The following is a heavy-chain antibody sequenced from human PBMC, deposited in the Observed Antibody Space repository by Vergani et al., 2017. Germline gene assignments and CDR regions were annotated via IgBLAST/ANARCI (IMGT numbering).Heavy chain of an antibody. CDR2: TRYDGIVE. Sequence: QVQLVESGGGVVQPGGSLRLSCAESGFTFTNYGMHWVRQAPGKGREWVAFTRYDGIVEYYGDSVRGRFTISRDNSKNTLYLQMNRLRPWDTAVYYCATAGAAYCRGASCYDFFEYWGQGTLVTVAS. V-gene: IGHV3-30*02. CDR1: GFTFTNYG. CDR3: ATAGAAYCRGASCYDFFEY. D-gene: IGHD2-15*01. J-gene: IGHJ4*02.